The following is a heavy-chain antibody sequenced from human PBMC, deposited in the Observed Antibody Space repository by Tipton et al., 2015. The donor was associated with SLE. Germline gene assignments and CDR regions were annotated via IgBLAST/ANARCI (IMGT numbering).Heavy chain of an antibody. D-gene: IGHD3-16*01. Sequence: GSLRLSCTASGFTFSSYAMSWVRQAPGKGLEWVSAISGSGGSTYYADSVKGRLTISRDNAKNSLYLQMNSLRAEDTAVYYCARDYAYFDYWGQGTLVTVSS. CDR1: GFTFSSYA. J-gene: IGHJ4*02. V-gene: IGHV3-23*01. CDR2: ISGSGGST. CDR3: ARDYAYFDY.